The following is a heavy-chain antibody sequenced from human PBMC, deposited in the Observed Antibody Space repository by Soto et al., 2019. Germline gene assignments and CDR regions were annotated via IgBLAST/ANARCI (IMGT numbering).Heavy chain of an antibody. CDR2: TYSSGTT. V-gene: IGHV4-30-4*08. J-gene: IGHJ4*02. CDR3: AREHAHSSGYHHYFDF. Sequence: CCRSRIHKPPGKGLEWIGYTYSSGTTYYSPSLKSRLTMSIDTSRNQFSLKLSSVTAADTAVYYFAREHAHSSGYHHYFDFWGKGSLVTGSS. CDR1: CC. D-gene: IGHD3-22*01.